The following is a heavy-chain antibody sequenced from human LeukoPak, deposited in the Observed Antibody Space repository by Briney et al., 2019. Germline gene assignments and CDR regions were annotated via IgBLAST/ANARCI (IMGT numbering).Heavy chain of an antibody. J-gene: IGHJ4*02. CDR2: ISCSGNKT. Sequence: GGSLRLSCATSGFTFSHFAMSWVRQAPGKGLHWVSTISCSGNKTYDADSVKGRFTISRDNSKSTLYLQMTGLRAEDTAVYYCAKLKRVGIAPFDDWGQGTLVTVSS. V-gene: IGHV3-23*01. CDR1: GFTFSHFA. D-gene: IGHD3-10*01. CDR3: AKLKRVGIAPFDD.